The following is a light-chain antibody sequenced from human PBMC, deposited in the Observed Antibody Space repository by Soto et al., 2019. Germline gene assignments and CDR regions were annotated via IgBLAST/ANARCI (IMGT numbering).Light chain of an antibody. CDR1: QSVSNSY. J-gene: IGKJ1*01. Sequence: EIVLTQSPGTLSLSPGERATLSCRASQSVSNSYLAWYQQKPGQAPRLLIYGASSRATGIPGRFSGSGSGTDFALTISRLEPEDFAVYHGQQYGGSPWTFGQGNKVEIK. CDR3: QQYGGSPWT. V-gene: IGKV3-20*01. CDR2: GAS.